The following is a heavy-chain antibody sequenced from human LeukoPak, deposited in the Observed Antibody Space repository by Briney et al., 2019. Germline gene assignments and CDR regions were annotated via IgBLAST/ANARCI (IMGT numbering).Heavy chain of an antibody. D-gene: IGHD6-19*01. J-gene: IGHJ6*04. V-gene: IGHV3-11*04. CDR1: GFTFSDYY. CDR3: ARVWAVARPWDV. CDR2: ISSSGSTI. Sequence: GGSLRLSCAASGFTFSDYYMNWIRQAPGKGLEWVSYISSSGSTINSADSVKGRFTISRDNAKNSLYLQMNSLRAEDTAVYYCARVWAVARPWDVWGKGTTVTVSS.